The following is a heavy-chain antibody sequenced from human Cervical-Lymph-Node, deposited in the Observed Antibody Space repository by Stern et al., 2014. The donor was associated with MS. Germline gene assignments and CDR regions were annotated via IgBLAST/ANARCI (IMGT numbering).Heavy chain of an antibody. V-gene: IGHV1-69*01. D-gene: IGHD3-10*01. J-gene: IGHJ4*02. Sequence: VQLVESGTEVQKPGSSVKAPCKAAGDTFDSYGISWGRQAPGQGLDGMGGLFPFFGTPIYAQKFQGRVTMTADESTTTAYMDLTSLSVEDTAVYYCATSTYGLVHWGQGTLVTVSS. CDR3: ATSTYGLVH. CDR1: GDTFDSYG. CDR2: LFPFFGTP.